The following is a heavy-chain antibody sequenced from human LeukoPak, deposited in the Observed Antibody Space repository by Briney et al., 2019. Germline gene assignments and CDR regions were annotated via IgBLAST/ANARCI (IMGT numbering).Heavy chain of an antibody. Sequence: ASVKFSCKASGCTFTGYYIHWVRQAPGQGLEWMGWINPNSGGTNYAQKFQGRVTMTRGTSISTAYMELTRLRSDDTAVYYCARDTAMVTYWFDPWGQGTLVTVSS. CDR1: GCTFTGYY. CDR2: INPNSGGT. V-gene: IGHV1-2*02. CDR3: ARDTAMVTYWFDP. D-gene: IGHD5-18*01. J-gene: IGHJ5*02.